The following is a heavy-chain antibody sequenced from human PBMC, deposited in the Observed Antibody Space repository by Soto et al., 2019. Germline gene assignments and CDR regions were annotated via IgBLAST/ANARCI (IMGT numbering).Heavy chain of an antibody. CDR2: INHSGST. D-gene: IGHD3-22*01. CDR3: ARRTSLGSCGYYLTSNWFDP. V-gene: IGHV4-34*01. Sequence: QVQLQQWGAGLLKPSETLSLTCAVYGGSFSGYYWSWIRQPPGKGLEWIGEINHSGSTNYNPSLKSRVTISVDTSKNQFSLKLSSVTAADTAVYYCARRTSLGSCGYYLTSNWFDPWGQGTLVTVSS. CDR1: GGSFSGYY. J-gene: IGHJ5*02.